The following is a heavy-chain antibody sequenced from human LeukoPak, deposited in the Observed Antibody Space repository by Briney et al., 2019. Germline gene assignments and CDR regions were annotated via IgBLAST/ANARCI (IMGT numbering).Heavy chain of an antibody. V-gene: IGHV3-23*01. J-gene: IGHJ4*02. Sequence: GGSLRLSCAASGFTFSSYAMSWVRQAPGKGLEWVSANSGSGGSTYYADSVKGRFTISRDNSKNTLYLQMNSLRAEDTAVYYCAKALMVRGKQAKYYFDYWGQGTLVTVSS. D-gene: IGHD3-10*01. CDR3: AKALMVRGKQAKYYFDY. CDR1: GFTFSSYA. CDR2: NSGSGGST.